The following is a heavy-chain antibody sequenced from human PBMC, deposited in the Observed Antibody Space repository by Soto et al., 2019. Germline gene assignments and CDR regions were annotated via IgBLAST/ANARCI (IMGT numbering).Heavy chain of an antibody. CDR3: ARDRYYYGSESYPILRYYYYYGMEV. D-gene: IGHD3-10*01. V-gene: IGHV4-61*01. CDR2: IYYSGST. CDR1: VVSVSSGSYY. Sequence: SETLSLTCTFSVVSVSSGSYYCSWIRQPPGKGLEWIGYIYYSGSTNYNPSLKSRVTISVDTSKNQFSLKLSSVTAADTAVYYCARDRYYYGSESYPILRYYYYYGMEVWGQGTTVTVSS. J-gene: IGHJ6*01.